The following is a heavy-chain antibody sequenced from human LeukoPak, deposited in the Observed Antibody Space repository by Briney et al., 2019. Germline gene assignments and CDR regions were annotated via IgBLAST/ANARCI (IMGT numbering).Heavy chain of an antibody. CDR3: ARQGSGSHKD. CDR2: IYHSGST. Sequence: SETLSLTCNVSGYSLSSGYYWGWIRQPPGKGLEWIGSIYHSGSTYYNPSLKSRVTISVDTSKNQFSLKLSSVTAADTAVYYCARQGSGSHKDWGQGTLVTVSS. D-gene: IGHD1-26*01. V-gene: IGHV4-38-2*02. CDR1: GYSLSSGYY. J-gene: IGHJ4*02.